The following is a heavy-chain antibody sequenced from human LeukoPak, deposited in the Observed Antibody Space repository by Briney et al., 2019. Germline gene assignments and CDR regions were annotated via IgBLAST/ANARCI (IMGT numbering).Heavy chain of an antibody. CDR2: ISYGGSNE. CDR1: GFTFSSYA. J-gene: IGHJ6*02. Sequence: GGSLRLSCAASGFTFSSYAMHWVRQAPGTGLEWVTTISYGGSNEYYADSVKGRFTISRDNPKNTLYLQMNSLRAEDTALYYCAKDSSSSNYYYGLDVWGQGTTVTVSS. V-gene: IGHV3-30*18. D-gene: IGHD6-6*01. CDR3: AKDSSSSNYYYGLDV.